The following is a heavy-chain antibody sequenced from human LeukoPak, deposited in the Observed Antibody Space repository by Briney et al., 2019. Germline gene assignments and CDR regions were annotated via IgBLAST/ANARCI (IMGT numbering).Heavy chain of an antibody. D-gene: IGHD3-10*01. CDR1: GYTFTRYY. CDR2: INPNSGGT. CDR3: ARDKTTMVRGVSPLDY. J-gene: IGHJ4*02. Sequence: ASVKVSCKASGYTFTRYYMHWVRQAPGQGLEWMGWINPNSGGTNYAQKFQGRVTMTRDTSISTAYMELSRLRSDDTAVYYCARDKTTMVRGVSPLDYWGQGTLVTVSS. V-gene: IGHV1-2*02.